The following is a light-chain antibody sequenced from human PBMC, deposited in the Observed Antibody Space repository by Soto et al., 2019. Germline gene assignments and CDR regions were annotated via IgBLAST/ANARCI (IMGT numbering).Light chain of an antibody. V-gene: IGKV3-20*01. CDR1: QSVTNNY. CDR2: DAS. Sequence: EILLTQSPGTLSLSPGERATLSCRASQSVTNNYLAWYQQKPGQAPRLLIADASRRATGIPDRFSGSGSGTEFTLTISRLEPEDFAVYYCQQCARSPLTFGQGTKVEMK. J-gene: IGKJ1*01. CDR3: QQCARSPLT.